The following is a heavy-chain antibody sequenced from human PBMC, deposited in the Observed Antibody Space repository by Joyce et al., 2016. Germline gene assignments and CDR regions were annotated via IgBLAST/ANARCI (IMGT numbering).Heavy chain of an antibody. Sequence: QVQLQESGPGLVKPSETLSLTCSVSGGSISSYYWSWIRQPPGKGLEWIGYIYYRGSTDYNPSLKSRVTVSVDASKNQFSRKLSSVTAADTAVYYCATTNVDTAHDAFDIWGQGTMVTVSS. CDR1: GGSISSYY. J-gene: IGHJ3*02. V-gene: IGHV4-59*01. D-gene: IGHD5-18*01. CDR3: ATTNVDTAHDAFDI. CDR2: IYYRGST.